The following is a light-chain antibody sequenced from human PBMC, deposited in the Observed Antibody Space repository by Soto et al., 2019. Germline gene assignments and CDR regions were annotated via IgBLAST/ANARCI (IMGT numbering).Light chain of an antibody. CDR1: QRVSTN. CDR3: QHYNNWPFT. CDR2: GAS. V-gene: IGKV3-15*01. Sequence: EIVMTQSPATLSVSPGESATLSCRASQRVSTNLAWYQQRPGQAPSLVIYGASARATGVPARFSGGGSGTEFTLTISSLQYEDFAVYYCQHYNNWPFTFGQGTKLEIK. J-gene: IGKJ2*01.